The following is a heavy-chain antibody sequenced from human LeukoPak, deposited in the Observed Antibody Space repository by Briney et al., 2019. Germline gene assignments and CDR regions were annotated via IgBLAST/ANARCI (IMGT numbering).Heavy chain of an antibody. CDR2: IYYTGKT. CDR1: GDSITNGGYY. CDR3: ARAGGGSYD. J-gene: IGHJ4*02. D-gene: IGHD2-15*01. Sequence: PSQTLSLTCTVSGDSITNGGYYWTWVRQHPGKGLDWIGYIYYTGKTYYNPSLESRVTMSVDTFKNQFSLKLSSVTDADTAVYYCARAGGGSYDWGQGTLVTVSA. V-gene: IGHV4-31*03.